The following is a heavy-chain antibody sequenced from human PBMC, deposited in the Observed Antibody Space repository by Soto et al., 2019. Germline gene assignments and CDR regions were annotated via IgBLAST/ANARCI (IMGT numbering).Heavy chain of an antibody. CDR2: INHSGST. CDR3: ARDRQALEPTYYYYYYGMDV. D-gene: IGHD1-1*01. Sequence: SETLSLTCAVYGGSFSGYYWSWIRQPPGKGLEWIGEINHSGSTNYNPSLKSRVTISVDTSKNQFSLKLSSVTAADTAVYYCARDRQALEPTYYYYYYGMDVWGQGTTVTVSS. CDR1: GGSFSGYY. J-gene: IGHJ6*02. V-gene: IGHV4-34*01.